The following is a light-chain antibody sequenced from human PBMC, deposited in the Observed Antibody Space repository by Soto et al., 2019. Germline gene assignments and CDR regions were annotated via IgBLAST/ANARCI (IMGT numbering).Light chain of an antibody. Sequence: QSVLTQPASVSGSPGQSITISCTGTSSDVGSYNLVSWYQQHPGKAPKLMIYEVSKRPSGVSNRFSGSKSGNTASLTISGLQAEDEADYYCCSFAGSSTPLIFGTGTKVTFL. J-gene: IGLJ1*01. CDR1: SSDVGSYNL. CDR3: CSFAGSSTPLI. CDR2: EVS. V-gene: IGLV2-23*02.